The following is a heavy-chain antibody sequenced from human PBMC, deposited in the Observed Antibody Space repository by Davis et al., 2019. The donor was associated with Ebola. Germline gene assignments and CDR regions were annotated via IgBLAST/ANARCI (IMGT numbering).Heavy chain of an antibody. CDR2: INHSGST. CDR3: NGVVIIRGSWFDP. CDR1: GGSISSYY. V-gene: IGHV4-34*01. J-gene: IGHJ5*02. Sequence: SETLSLTCTVSGGSISSYYWSWIRQPPGKGLEWIGEINHSGSTNYNPSLKSRVTISVDTSKNQFSLKLSSVTAADTAVYCCNGVVIIRGSWFDPWGQGTLVTVSS. D-gene: IGHD3-3*01.